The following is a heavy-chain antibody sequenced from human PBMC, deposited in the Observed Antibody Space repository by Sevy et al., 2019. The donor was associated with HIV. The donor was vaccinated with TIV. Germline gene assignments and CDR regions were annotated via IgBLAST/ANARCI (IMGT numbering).Heavy chain of an antibody. CDR3: VRAIAAAGSF. Sequence: GGCLRLSCAASGFTLNSYWMSWVRQAPGKGLEWMANINQDGSVKYYVDSVKGRFTISRDNARNSLYLRMNSLRAEVTALYYCVRAIAAAGSFWGQGTLVTVSS. J-gene: IGHJ4*02. D-gene: IGHD6-13*01. V-gene: IGHV3-7*01. CDR1: GFTLNSYW. CDR2: INQDGSVK.